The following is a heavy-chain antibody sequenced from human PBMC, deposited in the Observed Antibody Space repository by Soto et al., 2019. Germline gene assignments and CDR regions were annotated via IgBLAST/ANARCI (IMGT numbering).Heavy chain of an antibody. D-gene: IGHD6-6*01. Sequence: QITLKESGPTLVKPTQTLTLTCTFSGFSLSTTGEGVGWIRQPPGKALEWLAVIYWNDDKSYSPSLKSRLTISKDNSKKQVVLTMMNRAPVDTGTYYCAQVDDVAALFAYLGQGTLVTVSS. V-gene: IGHV2-5*01. CDR3: AQVDDVAALFAY. CDR1: GFSLSTTGEG. J-gene: IGHJ4*02. CDR2: IYWNDDK.